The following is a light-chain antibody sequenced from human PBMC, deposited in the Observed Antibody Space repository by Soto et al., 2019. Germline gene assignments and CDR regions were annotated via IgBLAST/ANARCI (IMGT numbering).Light chain of an antibody. CDR2: GPS. CDR1: QSVSSN. CDR3: QQYNNWPPYT. J-gene: IGKJ2*01. Sequence: EKVMTQSPATLSVSPGERATLSCRASQSVSSNLAWYQQKPGQAPRLLIYGPSTRATGIPARFSGSGSGTEFTLTISSLQSEDFAVYYCQQYNNWPPYTFGQGTKLEIK. V-gene: IGKV3-15*01.